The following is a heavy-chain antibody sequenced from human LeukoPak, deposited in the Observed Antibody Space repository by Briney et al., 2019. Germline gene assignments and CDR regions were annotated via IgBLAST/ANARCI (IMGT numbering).Heavy chain of an antibody. V-gene: IGHV4-39*07. CDR2: IYYSGST. Sequence: PSETLSLTCTVSGGSISSSSYYWGWIRQPPGKGLEWIGSIYYSGSTYYNPSLKSRVTISVDTSKNQFSLKLSSVTAADTAVYYCARSGITVATISIAVAAHYFDYWGQGTLVTVSS. J-gene: IGHJ4*02. CDR3: ARSGITVATISIAVAAHYFDY. CDR1: GGSISSSSYY. D-gene: IGHD6-19*01.